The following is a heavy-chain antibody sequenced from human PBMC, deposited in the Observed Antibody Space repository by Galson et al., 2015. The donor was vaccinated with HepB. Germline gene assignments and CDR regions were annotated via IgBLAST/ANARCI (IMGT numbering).Heavy chain of an antibody. V-gene: IGHV6-1*01. J-gene: IGHJ6*03. CDR3: AKHYDILPRHGLWRPINYYMDV. Sequence: CAISGDSVSNNNAAWNWIRQSPSRGLEWLGRTYYRSKWWSDYASSVKSRIIINPDTSKNQFSLQLNSVTPEDTAVYYCAKHYDILPRHGLWRPINYYMDVWGKGTTVTVSS. D-gene: IGHD3-9*01. CDR2: TYYRSKWWS. CDR1: GDSVSNNNAA.